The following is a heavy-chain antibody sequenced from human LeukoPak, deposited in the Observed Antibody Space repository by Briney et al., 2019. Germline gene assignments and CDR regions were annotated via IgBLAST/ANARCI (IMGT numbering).Heavy chain of an antibody. CDR3: ARGLHRIVVVVAATLNFDY. CDR1: GFTFSSYE. V-gene: IGHV3-48*03. D-gene: IGHD2-15*01. J-gene: IGHJ4*02. Sequence: GGSLRLSCAASGFTFSSYEMNWVRQAPGKGLEWVSYISSSGSTIYYADSVKGRFTISRDNAKNSLYLQMNSLRAEDTAVYYCARGLHRIVVVVAATLNFDYWGQGTLVTVSS. CDR2: ISSSGSTI.